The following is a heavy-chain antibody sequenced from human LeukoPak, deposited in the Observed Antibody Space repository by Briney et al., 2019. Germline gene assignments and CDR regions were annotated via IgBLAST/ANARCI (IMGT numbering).Heavy chain of an antibody. CDR3: ARGDDYVWGSYRYSQSGAFDI. V-gene: IGHV1-69*01. Sequence: SVKVSCKASGGTFSSYAISWVRQAPGQGLEWMGGIIPIFGTANYAQKFQGRVTITADESTSTAYMELSSLRSEDTAVYYCARGDDYVWGSYRYSQSGAFDIWGQGTMVTVSS. CDR2: IIPIFGTA. D-gene: IGHD3-16*02. CDR1: GGTFSSYA. J-gene: IGHJ3*02.